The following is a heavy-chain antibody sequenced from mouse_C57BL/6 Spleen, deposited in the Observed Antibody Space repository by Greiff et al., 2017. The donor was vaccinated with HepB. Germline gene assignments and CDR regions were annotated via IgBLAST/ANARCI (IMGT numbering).Heavy chain of an antibody. Sequence: QVQLKESGPELVKPGASVKISCKASGYAFSSPWMNWVKQRPGKGLEWIGRIYPGDGDTNYNGKFKGKATLTADKSSSTAYMQLSSLTSEDSAVYFCARGHYFDYWGQGTTLTVSS. J-gene: IGHJ2*01. CDR3: ARGHYFDY. V-gene: IGHV1-82*01. CDR2: IYPGDGDT. CDR1: GYAFSSPW.